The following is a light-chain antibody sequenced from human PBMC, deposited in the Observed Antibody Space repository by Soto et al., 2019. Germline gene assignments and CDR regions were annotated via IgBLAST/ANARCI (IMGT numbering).Light chain of an antibody. V-gene: IGKV3-11*01. CDR1: QSVSSY. J-gene: IGKJ4*01. CDR3: QQRSNWSLT. Sequence: EIVLTQSPATLSLSPGERATLACRATQSVSSYLAWYQQTPGQAPRLLIYDASNSATGIPARFSGSGSGTDFPLTISRLAPEDFAVYYCQQRSNWSLTFGGGTKVDI. CDR2: DAS.